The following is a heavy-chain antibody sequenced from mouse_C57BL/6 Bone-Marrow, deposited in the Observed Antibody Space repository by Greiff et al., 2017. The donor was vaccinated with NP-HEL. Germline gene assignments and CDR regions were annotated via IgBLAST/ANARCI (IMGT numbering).Heavy chain of an antibody. CDR1: GYTFTSYW. CDR2: IHPNSGST. CDR3: ARDTTVVATYWYFDV. J-gene: IGHJ1*03. V-gene: IGHV1-64*01. Sequence: QVQLQQPGAELVKPGASVKLSCKASGYTFTSYWMHWVKQRPGQGLEWIGMIHPNSGSTNYNEKFKSKATLTVDKSSSTAYIQLSSLTSEDSAVYYCARDTTVVATYWYFDVWGTGTTVTVSS. D-gene: IGHD1-1*01.